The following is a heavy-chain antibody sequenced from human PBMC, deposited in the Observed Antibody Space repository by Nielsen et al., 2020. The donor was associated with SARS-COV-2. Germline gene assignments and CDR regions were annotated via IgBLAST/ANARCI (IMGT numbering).Heavy chain of an antibody. V-gene: IGHV4-39*02. CDR3: ARDLAARYWFDP. D-gene: IGHD6-6*01. CDR1: GGSISSSSYY. CDR2: IYYSGST. Sequence: SETLSLTCTVSGGSISSSSYYWGWIRQPPGKGLEWIGSIYYSGSTYYNPSLKSRVTISVDTSKNQFSLKLSSVTAADTAVYYCARDLAARYWFDPWGQGTLVTVSS. J-gene: IGHJ5*02.